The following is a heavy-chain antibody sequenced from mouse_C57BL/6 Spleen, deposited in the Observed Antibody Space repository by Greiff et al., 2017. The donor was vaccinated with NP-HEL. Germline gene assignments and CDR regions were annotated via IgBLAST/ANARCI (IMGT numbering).Heavy chain of an antibody. D-gene: IGHD1-1*01. V-gene: IGHV1-64*01. Sequence: QVQLQQPGAELVKPGASVKLSCKASGYTFTSYWMHWVKQRPGQGLEWIGMIHPTSGSTNSNEKFKSKATLTADKSSSTAYMHLSSLTSADSAVDYCARTDDGRDGGAWFAYWGQGTLVTVSA. CDR1: GYTFTSYW. J-gene: IGHJ3*01. CDR3: ARTDDGRDGGAWFAY. CDR2: IHPTSGST.